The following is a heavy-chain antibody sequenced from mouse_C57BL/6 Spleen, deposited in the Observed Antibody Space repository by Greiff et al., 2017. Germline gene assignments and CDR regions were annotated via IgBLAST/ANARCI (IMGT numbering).Heavy chain of an antibody. CDR2: ISDGGSYT. V-gene: IGHV5-4*01. Sequence: EVKLMESGGGLVKPGGSLKLSCAASGFTFSSYAMSWVRQTPEKRLEWVATISDGGSYTYYPDNVKGRFTISRDNAKNNLYLQMSHLKSEDTAMYYCAREGENYGNFAYWGQGTLVTVSA. J-gene: IGHJ3*01. CDR1: GFTFSSYA. CDR3: AREGENYGNFAY. D-gene: IGHD2-1*01.